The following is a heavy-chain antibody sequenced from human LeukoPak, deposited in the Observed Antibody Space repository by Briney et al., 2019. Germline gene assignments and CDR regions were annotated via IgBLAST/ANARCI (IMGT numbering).Heavy chain of an antibody. V-gene: IGHV3-33*01. Sequence: GGSLRLSCAASGFTFSSYGMQWVRQAPGKGLDWVAGIWYDGSNKNYADSVKGRFTISRDNSKNTLYLQMNSLRAEDTAVYYCARDYGGHYFDYWGQGTLVTVSS. CDR1: GFTFSSYG. CDR2: IWYDGSNK. CDR3: ARDYGGHYFDY. D-gene: IGHD4-23*01. J-gene: IGHJ4*02.